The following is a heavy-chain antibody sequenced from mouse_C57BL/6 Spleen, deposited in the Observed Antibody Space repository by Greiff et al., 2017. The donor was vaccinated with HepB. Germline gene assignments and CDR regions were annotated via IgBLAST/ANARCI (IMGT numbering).Heavy chain of an antibody. CDR1: GYAFSSSW. CDR3: AREATPAQVSAWFAY. CDR2: IYPGDGDT. V-gene: IGHV1-82*01. J-gene: IGHJ3*01. D-gene: IGHD3-2*02. Sequence: QVQLKESGPELVKPGASVKISCKASGYAFSSSWMNWVKQRPGKGLEWIGRIYPGDGDTNYNGKFKGKATLTADKSSSTAYMQLSSLTSEDSAVYVCAREATPAQVSAWFAYWGQGTLVTVSA.